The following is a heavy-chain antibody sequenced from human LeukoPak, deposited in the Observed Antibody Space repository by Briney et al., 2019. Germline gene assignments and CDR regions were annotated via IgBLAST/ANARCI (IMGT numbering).Heavy chain of an antibody. D-gene: IGHD3-10*01. V-gene: IGHV3-23*01. J-gene: IGHJ4*02. Sequence: GGSLRLSCAASGFPFSSYAMNWVRQAPGKGLEWVSVISGSGASTYYADSVKDRFTLSRDDSKNTLYLQMNSLRAEDTAVYYCAKDRGYVDYWGQGTLVTVSS. CDR3: AKDRGYVDY. CDR2: ISGSGAST. CDR1: GFPFSSYA.